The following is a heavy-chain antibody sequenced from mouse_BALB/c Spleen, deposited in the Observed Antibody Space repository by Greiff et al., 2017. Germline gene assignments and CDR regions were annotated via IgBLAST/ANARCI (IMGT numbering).Heavy chain of an antibody. CDR2: ISSGGSYN. D-gene: IGHD1-1*01. Sequence: EVQLKESGGDLVKPGGSLKLSCAASGFTFSSYGMSWVRQTPDKRLEWVATISSGGSYNYYPDSVKGRFTISRDNAKNTLYLQMSSLKSDDTAMYYWARGGTTVNPYFDYWGQGTTLTVSS. CDR1: GFTFSSYG. CDR3: ARGGTTVNPYFDY. V-gene: IGHV5-6*01. J-gene: IGHJ2*01.